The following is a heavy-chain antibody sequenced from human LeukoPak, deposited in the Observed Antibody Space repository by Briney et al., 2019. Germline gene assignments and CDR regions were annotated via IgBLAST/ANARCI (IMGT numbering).Heavy chain of an antibody. Sequence: SETLSLTCTVSGGSFNTGDYYWVWIRQPPGKRLEWIGSLFYSGNMYYNPSLEGRVTISLDTSKTQFSLRLSSVTAADTAVYYCARENIVSTRDFDYWGQGALVTVSS. CDR3: ARENIVSTRDFDY. J-gene: IGHJ4*02. CDR2: LFYSGNM. V-gene: IGHV4-39*07. CDR1: GGSFNTGDYY. D-gene: IGHD5/OR15-5a*01.